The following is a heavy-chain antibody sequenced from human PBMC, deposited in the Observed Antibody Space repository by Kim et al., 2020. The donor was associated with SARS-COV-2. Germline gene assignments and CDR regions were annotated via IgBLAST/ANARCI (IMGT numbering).Heavy chain of an antibody. CDR3: ASPIAAARI. D-gene: IGHD6-13*01. J-gene: IGHJ4*02. V-gene: IGHV1-18*01. Sequence: GNTNYAQKLQGRVTMTTDTATSTAYMELRSLRSDDTAVYYCASPIAAARIWGQGTLVTVSS. CDR2: GNT.